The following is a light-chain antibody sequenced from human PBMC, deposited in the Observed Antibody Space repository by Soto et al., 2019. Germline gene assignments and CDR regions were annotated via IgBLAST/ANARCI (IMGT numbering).Light chain of an antibody. CDR1: SSDVGNYDF. Sequence: SALTQPASVSGSPGQSITLSCTGTSSDVGNYDFVSWYQQHPGKAPKLIIYEVTNRPSGISNRFSGSKSGNAASLTISGLQSEDEAAYYCSSYTTSNTLVYVFGTGTKLTVL. CDR3: SSYTTSNTLVYV. J-gene: IGLJ1*01. CDR2: EVT. V-gene: IGLV2-14*01.